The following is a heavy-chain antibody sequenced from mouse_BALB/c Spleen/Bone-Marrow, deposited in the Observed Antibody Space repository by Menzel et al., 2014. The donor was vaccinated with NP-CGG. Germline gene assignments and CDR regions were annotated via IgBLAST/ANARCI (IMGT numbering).Heavy chain of an antibody. Sequence: QDQLQQSGAELVRPEASVKLSCKDSGYTFTNYWKNWVKQRPAQGLERIGRIDPYDSATHYNQKFKDKARLTLDKSSSTAYMQRSNLTSEDTAVYYCARGCMILNYFDYWGQGTTLTVSS. CDR2: IDPYDSAT. V-gene: IGHV1-52*01. CDR3: ARGCMILNYFDY. J-gene: IGHJ2*01. CDR1: GYTFTNYW. D-gene: IGHD3-3*01.